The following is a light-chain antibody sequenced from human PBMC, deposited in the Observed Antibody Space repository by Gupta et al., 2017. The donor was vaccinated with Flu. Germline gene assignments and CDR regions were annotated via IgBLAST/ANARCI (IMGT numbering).Light chain of an antibody. V-gene: IGLV1-44*01. CDR2: SNN. CDR1: SSNIGSNT. CDR3: AAWDDSLNGYV. J-gene: IGLJ1*01. Sequence: QSVLTQPPSASGTPGQRDTIACSGSSSNIGSNTVNWYQQLPGTAPKLHIYSNNQRPSGVPDRFSGSKSGTSASLAISVLQSEDEADYYCAAWDDSLNGYVFGTGTKVTVL.